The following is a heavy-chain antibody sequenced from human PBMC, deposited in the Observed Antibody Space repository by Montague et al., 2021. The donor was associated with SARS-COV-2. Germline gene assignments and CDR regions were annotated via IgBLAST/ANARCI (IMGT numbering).Heavy chain of an antibody. CDR3: AGDDFRWDFDC. Sequence: SETLSLTCTVSGDSITSDVSYWSWIRQPAGKGLEWIGRIYTTGSTNYNPSLKSRLTISLDTSKNQFSLKLSSVTAADTAVYYCAGDDFRWDFDCWGQGTLVTVSS. J-gene: IGHJ4*02. D-gene: IGHD3-3*01. V-gene: IGHV4-61*02. CDR1: GDSITSDVSY. CDR2: IYTTGST.